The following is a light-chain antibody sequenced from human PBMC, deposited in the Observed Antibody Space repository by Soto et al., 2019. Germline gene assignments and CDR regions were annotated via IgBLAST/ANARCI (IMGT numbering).Light chain of an antibody. CDR2: DAS. CDR3: QQRSNWPIT. J-gene: IGKJ5*01. V-gene: IGKV3-11*01. Sequence: EIVLTQSPGTLSLCPGERATLSCRASQSVSSYLAWYQQKAGQAPRLLIYDASNRATGIPARFSGSGSGTDFTLTISSLEPEDFAVYYCQQRSNWPITFGQGTRLEIK. CDR1: QSVSSY.